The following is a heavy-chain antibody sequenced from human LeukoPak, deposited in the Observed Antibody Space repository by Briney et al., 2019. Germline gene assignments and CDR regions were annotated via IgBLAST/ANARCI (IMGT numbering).Heavy chain of an antibody. CDR2: IRYDGSNK. V-gene: IGHV3-30*02. Sequence: GGSLRLSCAASGFTFSSHGMHWVRQTPAKGLEWVAFIRYDGSNKYYADSVKGRFTISRDNSKNTLYLQMNSLRAEDTAVYYCARGSGSYFFSGSPDYYFDYWGQGTLVTVSS. CDR3: ARGSGSYFFSGSPDYYFDY. D-gene: IGHD3-10*01. CDR1: GFTFSSHG. J-gene: IGHJ4*02.